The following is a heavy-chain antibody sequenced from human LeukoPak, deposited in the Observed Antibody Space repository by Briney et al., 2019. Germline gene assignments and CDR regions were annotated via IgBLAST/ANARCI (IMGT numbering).Heavy chain of an antibody. V-gene: IGHV1-2*02. CDR2: INPNSGDT. Sequence: ASVKVSCKASGYTFTGYYIHWVRQAPGQGIEWVGWINPNSGDTHSAQNFQGRVTMTRDTSISTASMDLSRLRSDDTAVYYCARAPNNDAYDIWGRGTMVTVSS. J-gene: IGHJ3*02. CDR1: GYTFTGYY. CDR3: ARAPNNDAYDI.